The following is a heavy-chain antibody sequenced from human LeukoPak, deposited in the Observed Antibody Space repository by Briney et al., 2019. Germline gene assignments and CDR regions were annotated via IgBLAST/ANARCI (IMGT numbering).Heavy chain of an antibody. D-gene: IGHD3-16*02. CDR3: ARHDSFIPY. CDR1: AGFTISSCW. V-gene: IGHV3-23*01. J-gene: IGHJ4*02. CDR2: ISDSGGST. Sequence: GGSLRLSCAASAGFTISSCWMSWVRQAPGKGLEWVSGISDSGGSTYYADSVKGRCTISRDNSKNTVSLQMNNLRAEDTAVYFCARHDSFIPYWGQGTLVTVTS.